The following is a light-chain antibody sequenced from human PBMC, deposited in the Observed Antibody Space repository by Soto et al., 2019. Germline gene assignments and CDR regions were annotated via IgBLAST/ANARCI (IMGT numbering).Light chain of an antibody. Sequence: EIVLTQSPATLSWSPGERATLSCRASQSVSSYLAWYQQKPGQAPRLLIYNASNRATGIPARFSCSGSGTDFNLTISSLEPEDFEVYYCQQRRNWPPTVTFGHGTKVDIK. V-gene: IGKV3-11*01. CDR3: QQRRNWPPTVT. J-gene: IGKJ3*01. CDR1: QSVSSY. CDR2: NAS.